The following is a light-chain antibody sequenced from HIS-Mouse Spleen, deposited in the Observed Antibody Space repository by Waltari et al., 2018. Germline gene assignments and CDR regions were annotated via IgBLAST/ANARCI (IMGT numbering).Light chain of an antibody. J-gene: IGLJ3*02. CDR1: SSDVDGYNY. CDR3: SSYTSSSTRV. CDR2: DVS. V-gene: IGLV2-14*03. Sequence: QSALTQPASVSVSPGQSLPLSCTRTSSDVDGYNYLSRYQQHPGKAPKLMIYDVSNRPSGVSNRFSGSKSGNTASLTISGLQAEGEADYYCSSYTSSSTRVFGGGTKLTVL.